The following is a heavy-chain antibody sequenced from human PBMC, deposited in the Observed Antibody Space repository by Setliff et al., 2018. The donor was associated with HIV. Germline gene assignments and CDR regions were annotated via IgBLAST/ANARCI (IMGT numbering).Heavy chain of an antibody. J-gene: IGHJ4*02. Sequence: PSETLSLTCTVSGGSISSTTYYWGWIRQPPGKGLEWIGNIYHSGSTYYNPSLKSRVTISVDTSKNQFSLKLSSVTAADTAVYYCARVAGYSGSSALDYWGQGTLVTVSS. CDR2: IYHSGST. CDR3: ARVAGYSGSSALDY. CDR1: GGSISSTTYY. D-gene: IGHD5-12*01. V-gene: IGHV4-39*07.